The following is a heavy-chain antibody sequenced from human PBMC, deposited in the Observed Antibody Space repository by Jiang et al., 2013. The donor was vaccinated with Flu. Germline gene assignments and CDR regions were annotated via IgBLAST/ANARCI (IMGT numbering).Heavy chain of an antibody. D-gene: IGHD4-23*01. V-gene: IGHV3-33*01. J-gene: IGHJ6*02. CDR2: IWYDGSNK. CDR1: GFTFSSYG. CDR3: ARTGLAVVTPYYYYGMDV. Sequence: VQLVESGGGVVQPGRSLRLSCAASGFTFSSYGMHWVRQAPGKGLEWVAVIWYDGSNKYYADSVKGRFTISRDNSKNTLYLQMNSLRAEDTAVYYCARTGLAVVTPYYYYGMDVWGQGTTATVSS.